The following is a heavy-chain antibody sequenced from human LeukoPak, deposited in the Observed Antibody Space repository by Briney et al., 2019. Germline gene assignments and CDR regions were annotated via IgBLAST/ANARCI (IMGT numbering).Heavy chain of an antibody. Sequence: ASVKVSCKASGYTFGNYEINWVRQAPGQGLEWMGWMKANSGDTGYPERFRGRVTMTRDTSVSTAYMELNNLRSEDTAAYYCARGNCSGHACYTADFLQHWGQGTLITVS. V-gene: IGHV1-8*01. J-gene: IGHJ1*01. D-gene: IGHD2-15*01. CDR1: GYTFGNYE. CDR3: ARGNCSGHACYTADFLQH. CDR2: MKANSGDT.